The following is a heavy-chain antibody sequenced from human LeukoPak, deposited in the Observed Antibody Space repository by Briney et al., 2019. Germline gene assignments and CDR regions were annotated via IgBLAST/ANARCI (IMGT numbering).Heavy chain of an antibody. J-gene: IGHJ6*02. D-gene: IGHD3-10*01. Sequence: GESLKISCNALPFSFTTYWIGWVCQMPGKGLEWMGFIYPDDSETRYSPSFQGQVTISADKSSSTAYVQWTSLKASDSAMCHCPRRVIRSSSVYYGRDVWGQGTTVTVSS. CDR3: PRRVIRSSSVYYGRDV. CDR1: PFSFTTYW. CDR2: IYPDDSET. V-gene: IGHV5-51*01.